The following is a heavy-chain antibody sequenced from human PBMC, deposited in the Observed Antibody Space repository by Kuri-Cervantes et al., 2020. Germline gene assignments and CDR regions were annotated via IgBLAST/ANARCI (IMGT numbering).Heavy chain of an antibody. CDR1: GAPIISDF. Sequence: SETLSLTCTVSGAPIISDFWSWIRQPPGKRLEWIAQIYYSGTTKYNPSLKSRVTISLDTSKNQFSLKLSSVTAADTAVYYCARVNWLNKKFDYWGQGTLVTVSS. J-gene: IGHJ4*02. V-gene: IGHV4-59*08. CDR2: IYYSGTT. D-gene: IGHD1-20*01. CDR3: ARVNWLNKKFDY.